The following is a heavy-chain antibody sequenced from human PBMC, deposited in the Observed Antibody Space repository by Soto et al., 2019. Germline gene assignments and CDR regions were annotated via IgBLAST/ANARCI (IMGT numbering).Heavy chain of an antibody. Sequence: GGSLRLSCAASGFTFSSYGMHWVRQAPGKGLEWVAVISYDGSNKYYADSVKGRFTISRDNSKNTLYLQMNSLRAEDTAVYYCAKDATTVTTSDCDYWGQGTLVTVSS. CDR3: AKDATTVTTSDCDY. V-gene: IGHV3-30*18. J-gene: IGHJ4*02. CDR1: GFTFSSYG. D-gene: IGHD4-17*01. CDR2: ISYDGSNK.